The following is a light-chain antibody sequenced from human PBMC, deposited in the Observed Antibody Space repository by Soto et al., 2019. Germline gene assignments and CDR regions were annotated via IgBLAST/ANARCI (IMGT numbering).Light chain of an antibody. J-gene: IGKJ2*01. CDR1: QSISSN. CDR3: QQYNNWRSYT. V-gene: IGKV3-15*01. CDR2: GAS. Sequence: EIVLTQSPGTLSLSPGERATLSCRASQSISSNLAWYQQKPGQAPRLLIYGASTRATGIPDRFSGSGSGTDFTLTISSLQSEDFAVYFCQQYNNWRSYTFGQGTKVDI.